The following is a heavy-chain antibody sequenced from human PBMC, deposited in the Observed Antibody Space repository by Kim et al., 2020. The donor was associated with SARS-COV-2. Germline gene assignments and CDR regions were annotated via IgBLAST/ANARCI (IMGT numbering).Heavy chain of an antibody. CDR1: GHTISGNY. CDR3: VSGFDSFSLDF. CDR2: IDANSGDT. J-gene: IGHJ6*03. V-gene: IGHV1-2*06. D-gene: IGHD5-12*01. Sequence: ASVKVSCEASGHTISGNYIHWVRQAPGQWLEWMRRIDANSGDTDYAKRSQGRVAMTVDTSISTAYLELRSLRDDDKAVYFCVSGFDSFSLDFWGKGTPVT.